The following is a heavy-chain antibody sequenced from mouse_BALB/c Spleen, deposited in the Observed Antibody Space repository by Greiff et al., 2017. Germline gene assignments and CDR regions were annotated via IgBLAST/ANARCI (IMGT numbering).Heavy chain of an antibody. CDR1: GYTFTDYN. D-gene: IGHD2-3*01. CDR2: INPNNGGT. CDR3: ARCGNGYYDYYAMDD. V-gene: IGHV1-18*01. J-gene: IGHJ4*01. Sequence: VQLQQSGPELVKPGASVKIPCKASGYTFTDYNMDWVKQSHGKSLEWIGDINPNNGGTIYNQKFKGKATLTVDKSSSTAYMERRSLTSEDTAVYYCARCGNGYYDYYAMDDWGQGTSVTVSS.